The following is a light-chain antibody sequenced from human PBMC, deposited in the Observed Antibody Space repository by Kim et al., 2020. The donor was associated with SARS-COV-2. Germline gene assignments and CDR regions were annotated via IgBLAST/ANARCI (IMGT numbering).Light chain of an antibody. CDR3: QQYVTSPLMYT. CDR2: GAS. V-gene: IGKV3-20*01. Sequence: PGERATLAGRASQGVSSRYFAWYQQKPGQAPRLLIYGASSRATGIPDRFSGSGSGTDFTLTISRLEPEDFAVYYCQQYVTSPLMYTFGQGTKLEI. CDR1: QGVSSRY. J-gene: IGKJ2*01.